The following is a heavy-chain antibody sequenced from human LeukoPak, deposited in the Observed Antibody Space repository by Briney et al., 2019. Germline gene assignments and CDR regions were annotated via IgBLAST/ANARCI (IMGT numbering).Heavy chain of an antibody. Sequence: PSETLSLTCTVSGGSISSHYWSWIRQPPGKGLEWIGYIYYSGSTNYNPSLKSRVTLSVDTSKNQFSLKLSSVTAADTAVYYCASTAVEMATIHFDYWGQGTLVTVSS. V-gene: IGHV4-59*11. J-gene: IGHJ4*02. CDR2: IYYSGST. D-gene: IGHD5-24*01. CDR3: ASTAVEMATIHFDY. CDR1: GGSISSHY.